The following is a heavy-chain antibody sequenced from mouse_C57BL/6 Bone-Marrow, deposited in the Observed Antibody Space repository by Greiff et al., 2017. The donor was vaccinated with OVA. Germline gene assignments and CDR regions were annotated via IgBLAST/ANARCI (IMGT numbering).Heavy chain of an antibody. J-gene: IGHJ1*03. V-gene: IGHV5-12*01. Sequence: EVQLVESGGGLVQPGGSLKLSCAASGFTFSDYYMYWVRQTPEKRLEWVAYISNGGGSTYYPDTVKGRFTISRDNAKNTLYLQMSRLKSEDTAMYYCARQSPFITTVVAHWYFDVWGTGTTVTVSS. CDR1: GFTFSDYY. CDR3: ARQSPFITTVVAHWYFDV. CDR2: ISNGGGST. D-gene: IGHD1-1*01.